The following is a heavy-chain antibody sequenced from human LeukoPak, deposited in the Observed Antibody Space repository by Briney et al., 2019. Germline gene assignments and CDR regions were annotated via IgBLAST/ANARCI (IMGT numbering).Heavy chain of an antibody. CDR2: INHSGST. V-gene: IGHV4-34*01. D-gene: IGHD5-24*01. J-gene: IGHJ3*02. Sequence: SETLSLTCAVYGGSFSGYYWSWIRQPPGKGLEWIGEINHSGSTNYNPSLKSRVTISVDTSKNQFSLKLSSVAAADTAVYYCVRERWLQRGGAFDIWDQGTMVTVSS. CDR3: VRERWLQRGGAFDI. CDR1: GGSFSGYY.